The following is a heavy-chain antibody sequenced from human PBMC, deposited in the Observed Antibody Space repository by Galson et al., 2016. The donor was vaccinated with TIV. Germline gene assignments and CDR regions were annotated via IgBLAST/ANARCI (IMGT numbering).Heavy chain of an antibody. V-gene: IGHV4-59*01. CDR2: VFHNGNA. J-gene: IGHJ6*03. CDR3: ARDKSVFDTVDYFYYYMDV. CDR1: GDSMRSYY. Sequence: ETLSLTCTVSGDSMRSYYWSWVRQPPGKGLEWIGHVFHNGNADYSPSLKSRVSISLDRSKNQFSLRLTSLTAADTAVYYCARDKSVFDTVDYFYYYMDVWGKGTVVTVSS. D-gene: IGHD5/OR15-5a*01.